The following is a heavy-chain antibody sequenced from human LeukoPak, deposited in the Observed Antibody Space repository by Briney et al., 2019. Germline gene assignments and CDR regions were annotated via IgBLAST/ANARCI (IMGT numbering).Heavy chain of an antibody. CDR2: INHSGST. CDR3: ASKRVITNTFDY. Sequence: PSETLSLTCAVYGGSFSGYYWSWIRQPPGKGLEWIGEINHSGSTNYNPSLKSRVTISVDTSKNQFSLRLSSVTAADTAVYYCASKRVITNTFDYWGQGTLVTVSS. D-gene: IGHD3-22*01. J-gene: IGHJ4*02. CDR1: GGSFSGYY. V-gene: IGHV4-34*01.